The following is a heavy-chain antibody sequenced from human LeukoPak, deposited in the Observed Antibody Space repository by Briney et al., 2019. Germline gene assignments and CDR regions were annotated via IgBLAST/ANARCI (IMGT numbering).Heavy chain of an antibody. D-gene: IGHD6-19*01. V-gene: IGHV3-30-3*01. CDR3: ARETWCSSSAGGFDP. J-gene: IGHJ5*02. CDR2: ISYDGSNK. CDR1: GFTLSSYA. Sequence: GGSLRLSCAASGFTLSSYAMHWVRQAPGKGLEWVAVISYDGSNKYYADSVKGRFTISRDNSKNTLYLQMSSLRAEDTAIYYCARETWCSSSAGGFDPWGQGTLVTVSS.